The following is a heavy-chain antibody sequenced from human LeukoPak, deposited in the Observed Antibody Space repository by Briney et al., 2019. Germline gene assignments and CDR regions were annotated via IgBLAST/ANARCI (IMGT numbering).Heavy chain of an antibody. CDR3: ARSLRITIFGVVIG. D-gene: IGHD3-3*01. J-gene: IGHJ4*02. V-gene: IGHV4-38-2*01. CDR1: GYSISSGYY. Sequence: MPSETLSLTCAVSGYSISSGYYWGWIPQPPGKGLEWIGSIYHSGSTYYNPSLKSRVTISVDTSKNQFSLKLSSVTAADTAVYYCARSLRITIFGVVIGWGQGTLVTVSS. CDR2: IYHSGST.